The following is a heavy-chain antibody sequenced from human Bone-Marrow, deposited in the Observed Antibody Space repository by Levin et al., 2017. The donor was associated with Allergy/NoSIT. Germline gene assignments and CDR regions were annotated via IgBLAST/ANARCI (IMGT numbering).Heavy chain of an antibody. J-gene: IGHJ6*02. D-gene: IGHD6-13*01. CDR2: ISYDGSNK. Sequence: GGSLRLSCAASGFTFSSYGMHWVRQAPGKGLEWVAVISYDGSNKYYADSVKGRFTISRDNSKNTLYLQMNSLRAEDTAVYYCAKDNSSSSPCMDVWGQGTTVTVSS. CDR1: GFTFSSYG. V-gene: IGHV3-30*18. CDR3: AKDNSSSSPCMDV.